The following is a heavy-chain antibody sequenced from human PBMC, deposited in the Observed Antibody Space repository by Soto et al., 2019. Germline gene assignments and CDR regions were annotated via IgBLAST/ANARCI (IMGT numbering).Heavy chain of an antibody. J-gene: IGHJ4*02. CDR2: IYDSGSP. Sequence: PSETLSLTCTVSGGSISSGGYYWSWIRQPPGQALGWIGYIYDSGSPYYNPSLRSRVIISADTSKNQISLKLTSATAADTAVYYCARGVGSSPPRYWGRGTLVTVSS. CDR1: GGSISSGGYY. CDR3: ARGVGSSPPRY. V-gene: IGHV4-61*08. D-gene: IGHD1-26*01.